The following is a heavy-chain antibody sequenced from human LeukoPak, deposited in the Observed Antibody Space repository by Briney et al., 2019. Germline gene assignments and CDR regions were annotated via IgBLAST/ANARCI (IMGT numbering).Heavy chain of an antibody. CDR1: GFTVTSNS. J-gene: IGHJ4*02. CDR2: IYSGST. Sequence: GGSLRLSCTVSGFTVTSNSMSWVRQAPGKGLEWVPFIYSGSTHYSGSVKGRFTISRDNSKNTLYLQMNSLRAEDTAVYYCARRAGAYSHPYDYWGQGTLVTVSS. V-gene: IGHV3-53*01. CDR3: ARRAGAYSHPYDY. D-gene: IGHD4/OR15-4a*01.